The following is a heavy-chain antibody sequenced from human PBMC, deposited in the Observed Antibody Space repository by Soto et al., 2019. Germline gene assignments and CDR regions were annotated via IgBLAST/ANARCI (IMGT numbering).Heavy chain of an antibody. J-gene: IGHJ6*02. V-gene: IGHV4-59*01. CDR1: GGSISSYY. Sequence: PSETLSLTCTVSGGSISSYYWSWIRQPPGKGLEWIGYIYYSGSTNYNPSLKSRVTISVDTSKNQFSLKLSSVTAADTAVYYCARVGDTAMVMEYYYGMDVWGQGTTLTVSS. D-gene: IGHD5-18*01. CDR3: ARVGDTAMVMEYYYGMDV. CDR2: IYYSGST.